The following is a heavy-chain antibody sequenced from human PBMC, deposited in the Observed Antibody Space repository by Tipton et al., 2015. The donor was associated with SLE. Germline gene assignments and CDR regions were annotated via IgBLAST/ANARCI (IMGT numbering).Heavy chain of an antibody. CDR3: ARDRSSSWGGNAFDI. Sequence: LRLSCTVSGDSISSYYWSWIRQPPGKGLEWIGYIYYSGSTNYNPSLKSRVTISVDTSKNQFSLKLSSVTAADTAVYYCARDRSSSWGGNAFDIWGQGTMVTVSS. CDR1: GDSISSYY. D-gene: IGHD6-13*01. CDR2: IYYSGST. J-gene: IGHJ3*02. V-gene: IGHV4-59*12.